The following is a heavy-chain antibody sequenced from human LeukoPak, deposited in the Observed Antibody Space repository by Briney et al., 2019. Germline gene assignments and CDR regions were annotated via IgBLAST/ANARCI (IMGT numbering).Heavy chain of an antibody. V-gene: IGHV3-30*04. CDR3: AKDGVPSRWFGRNYFDY. CDR2: ISYDGSNK. J-gene: IGHJ4*02. D-gene: IGHD3-10*01. Sequence: GGSLRLSCAASGFTFSSYAMHWVRQAPGKGLEWVAVISYDGSNKYYADSVKGRFTISRDNYKNTLYLKMNNLRAEDTAVYYCAKDGVPSRWFGRNYFDYWGQGTLVTVSS. CDR1: GFTFSSYA.